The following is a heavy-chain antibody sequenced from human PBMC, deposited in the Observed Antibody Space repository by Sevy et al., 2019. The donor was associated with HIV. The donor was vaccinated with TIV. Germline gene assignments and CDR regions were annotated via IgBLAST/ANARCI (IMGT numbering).Heavy chain of an antibody. J-gene: IGHJ4*02. V-gene: IGHV5-51*01. D-gene: IGHD3-22*01. CDR1: GYSFTSYW. CDR3: ARLPYYYDSSGYGFDY. Sequence: GESLKISCKGSGYSFTSYWIGWVRQMPGKGLEWMGIIYPGYSDTRYSTSFQGQVTISADKSISPAYLQWSSLKASDTAMYYGARLPYYYDSSGYGFDYWGQGTLVTVSS. CDR2: IYPGYSDT.